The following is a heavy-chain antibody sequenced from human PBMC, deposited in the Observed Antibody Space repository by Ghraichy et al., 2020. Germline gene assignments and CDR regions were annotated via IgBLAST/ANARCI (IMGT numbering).Heavy chain of an antibody. D-gene: IGHD3-22*01. CDR1: GFTFSSYS. CDR2: ISSSSSYI. J-gene: IGHJ4*02. V-gene: IGHV3-21*01. CDR3: ARKGPDPMYYYDSSGFIDY. Sequence: GGSLRLSCAASGFTFSSYSMNWVRQAPGKGLEWVSSISSSSSYIYYADSVKGRFTISRDNAKNSLYLQMNSLRAEDTAVYYCARKGPDPMYYYDSSGFIDYWGQGTLVTVSS.